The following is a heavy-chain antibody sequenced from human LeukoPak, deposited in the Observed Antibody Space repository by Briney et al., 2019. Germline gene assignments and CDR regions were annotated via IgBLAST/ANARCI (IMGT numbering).Heavy chain of an antibody. CDR2: ISSSGSTI. D-gene: IGHD5-24*01. Sequence: PGGSLRLSCAASGFTFSSYEMNWVRQAPGEGLEWVLYISSSGSTINYADSVKGRFTISRDNAKNSMYLQMNILTAEDTAVYYCARKMATIRRFRYPYYFDYWGQGTLVTVSS. CDR3: ARKMATIRRFRYPYYFDY. J-gene: IGHJ4*02. CDR1: GFTFSSYE. V-gene: IGHV3-48*03.